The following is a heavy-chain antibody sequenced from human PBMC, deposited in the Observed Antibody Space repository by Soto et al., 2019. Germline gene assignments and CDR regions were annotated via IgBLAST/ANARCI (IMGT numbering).Heavy chain of an antibody. CDR3: AREAMQVFDY. V-gene: IGHV3-33*01. Sequence: QVQLVESGGGVVQPGRSLRLSCAASGFIFSSYGMHWVRQAPGKGLEWVAVIWYDGSNKYYADSVKGRFTISRDNSKNTLYLQMTSLRAEDTAVYYCAREAMQVFDYWGQGSLVTVSS. CDR2: IWYDGSNK. J-gene: IGHJ4*02. CDR1: GFIFSSYG.